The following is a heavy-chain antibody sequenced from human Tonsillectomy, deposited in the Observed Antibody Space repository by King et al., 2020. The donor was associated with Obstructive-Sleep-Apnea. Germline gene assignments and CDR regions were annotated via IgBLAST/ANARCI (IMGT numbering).Heavy chain of an antibody. CDR1: GFTFSSYA. CDR2: ISGSGGST. V-gene: IGHV3-23*04. Sequence: VQLVESGGGLVQPGGSLRLSCAASGFTFSSYAMSWVRQAPGKGLEWVSAISGSGGSTYYADSVKGRFTISRDNSKNTLYLQMNSLRAEDTAVYYCAKGKDGYNYLLLTENDYWGQGTLVTVSS. D-gene: IGHD5-24*01. J-gene: IGHJ4*02. CDR3: AKGKDGYNYLLLTENDY.